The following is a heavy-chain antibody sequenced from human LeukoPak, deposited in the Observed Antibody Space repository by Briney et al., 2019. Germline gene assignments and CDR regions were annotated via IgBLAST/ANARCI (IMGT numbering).Heavy chain of an antibody. Sequence: SSENLSLACTVSGGSISSYYWGWIRQPPGKGLEWIGYINYSGTTDYNPSLKSRVTVSVDTSKNQFSLKLHSVTAADTAVYYCARHTRPGYSGYENNFDIWGQGTMVTVCS. D-gene: IGHD5-12*01. CDR1: GGSISSYY. CDR2: INYSGTT. V-gene: IGHV4-59*08. CDR3: ARHTRPGYSGYENNFDI. J-gene: IGHJ3*02.